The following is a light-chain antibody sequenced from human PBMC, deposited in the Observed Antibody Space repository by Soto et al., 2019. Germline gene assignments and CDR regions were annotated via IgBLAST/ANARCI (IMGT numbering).Light chain of an antibody. Sequence: EIVMTQSPDILSVYPGERATLSFRASQSVSSNLAWYQQKPGQSPRLLIYGASTRATGIPVRFSGSGSGTEFTLTISSLQSEDFAVYYCHQYNYWPTFGQGTKVDTK. J-gene: IGKJ1*01. CDR1: QSVSSN. V-gene: IGKV3-15*01. CDR3: HQYNYWPT. CDR2: GAS.